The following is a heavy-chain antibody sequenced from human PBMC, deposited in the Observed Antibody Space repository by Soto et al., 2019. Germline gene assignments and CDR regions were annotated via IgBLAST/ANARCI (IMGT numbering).Heavy chain of an antibody. CDR2: IYYSGNT. J-gene: IGHJ6*02. CDR1: GGSISSYY. Sequence: QVQLQESGPGLVKPSETLSLTCTVSGGSISSYYWSWIRQPPGKGLEWIGYIYYSGNTNYNPSLKSRVTISVDTSKNQFSLKLSSVTAADTAVYYCARDHGSYSSGGYYGMDVWGQGTTVTVSS. CDR3: ARDHGSYSSGGYYGMDV. V-gene: IGHV4-59*01. D-gene: IGHD1-26*01.